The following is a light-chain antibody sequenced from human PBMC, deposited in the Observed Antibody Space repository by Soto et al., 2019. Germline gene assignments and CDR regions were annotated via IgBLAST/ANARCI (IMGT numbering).Light chain of an antibody. CDR2: AVR. CDR1: NSDVGRYNS. J-gene: IGLJ3*02. Sequence: QSALTQPHSVSGSPGQSVTISCTGTNSDVGRYNSVSWYQQLPGKAPQLIISAVRQRPSGVPDRFSGSKSSNTASLTISGLQTDDEADYFCFSYTANDNWVFGGGTKLTVL. V-gene: IGLV2-11*01. CDR3: FSYTANDNWV.